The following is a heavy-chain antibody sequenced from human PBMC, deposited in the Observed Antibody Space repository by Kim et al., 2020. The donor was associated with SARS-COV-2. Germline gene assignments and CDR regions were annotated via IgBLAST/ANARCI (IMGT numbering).Heavy chain of an antibody. Sequence: GGSLRLSCATSGFNFITYAMTWVRQAPGKGLEWVSVISGPGGDIYYADSVKGRFTISRDNSKSTLFLQMHSLTVEDTAIYFCARGFFGSGSFYDQWGQGT. J-gene: IGHJ4*02. CDR2: ISGPGGDI. CDR1: GFNFITYA. V-gene: IGHV3-23*01. D-gene: IGHD3-10*01. CDR3: ARGFFGSGSFYDQ.